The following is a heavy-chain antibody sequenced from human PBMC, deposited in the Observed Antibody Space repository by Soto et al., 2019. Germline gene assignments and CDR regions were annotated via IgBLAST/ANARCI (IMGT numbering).Heavy chain of an antibody. CDR2: IYYSGST. CDR3: AAGGGLPRYY. Sequence: PSETLSLTCTVSGGSIRSYYWSWIRQPPGKGLEWIGYIYYSGSTYYNPSLKSRVTISLDTSKNQFSLKLTSVTAADTAVYYCAAGGGLPRYYWGQGTLVTVSS. D-gene: IGHD5-12*01. CDR1: GGSIRSYY. V-gene: IGHV4-59*06. J-gene: IGHJ4*02.